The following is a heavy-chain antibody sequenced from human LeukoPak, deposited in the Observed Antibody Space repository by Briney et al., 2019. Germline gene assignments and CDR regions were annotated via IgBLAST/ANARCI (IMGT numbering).Heavy chain of an antibody. V-gene: IGHV3-48*01. J-gene: IGHJ4*02. D-gene: IGHD5-18*01. CDR1: GFTFSSYA. CDR2: ISSSSSTI. CDR3: ARDSRDTAMGVGY. Sequence: GGSLRLSCAASGFTFSSYAMSWVRQAPGKGLEWASYISSSSSTIYYADSVKGRFTISRDNAKNSLYLQMNSLRAEDTAVYCCARDSRDTAMGVGYWGQGTLVTVSS.